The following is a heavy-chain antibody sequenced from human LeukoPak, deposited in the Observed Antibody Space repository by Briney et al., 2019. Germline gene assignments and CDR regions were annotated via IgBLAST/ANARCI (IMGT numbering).Heavy chain of an antibody. CDR3: ASTRISGYQIGEYFQH. CDR2: IIPIFGTA. J-gene: IGHJ1*01. Sequence: SVKVTCKASGGTFSSYGISWVRQAPGQGLEWMGRIIPIFGTANYAQKFQGRVTITTEESTSTAYMELSSLRSEDTAVYYCASTRISGYQIGEYFQHWGQGTLVTVSS. D-gene: IGHD3-22*01. V-gene: IGHV1-69*05. CDR1: GGTFSSYG.